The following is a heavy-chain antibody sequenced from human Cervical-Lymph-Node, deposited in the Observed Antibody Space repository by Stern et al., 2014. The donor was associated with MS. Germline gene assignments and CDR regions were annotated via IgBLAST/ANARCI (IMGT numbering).Heavy chain of an antibody. D-gene: IGHD5-24*01. CDR1: GGSISSGEYY. CDR2: IHNSGTT. J-gene: IGHJ4*02. CDR3: SRDADGYSLVFGY. Sequence: QLQLQESGPGLVKPSQTLSLTCTVTGGSISSGEYYWSWIRQSPGQGLEWIGYIHNSGTTYYNPSLKSRVTISVDTSKKQFSLKLRSLTAADTAVYYCSRDADGYSLVFGYWGRGTLVTVSS. V-gene: IGHV4-30-4*01.